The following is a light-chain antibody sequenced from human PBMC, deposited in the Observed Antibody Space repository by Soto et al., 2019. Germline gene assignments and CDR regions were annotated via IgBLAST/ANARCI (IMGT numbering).Light chain of an antibody. J-gene: IGKJ1*01. CDR3: EQYGSSPRT. CDR2: GAS. CDR1: QSVSSSY. V-gene: IGKV3-20*01. Sequence: PGERVTLSCRASQSVSSSYLTWYQQKPGQAPRLLIYGASTRATGIPDRFSGSGSGTDFTLTISRLEPEDFAVYYCEQYGSSPRTFGQGTKVDIK.